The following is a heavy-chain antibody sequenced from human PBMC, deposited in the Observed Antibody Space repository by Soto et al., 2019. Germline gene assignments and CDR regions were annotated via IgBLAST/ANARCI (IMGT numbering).Heavy chain of an antibody. J-gene: IGHJ4*02. CDR2: TYHCRRS. D-gene: IGHD2-15*01. CDR1: YGSSSSGGYP. Sequence: LQPLPLTYSVAYGSSSSGGYPRSWIQKPPRKGLARIGYTYHCRRSHHNPSLKSRGAILVDTSPSKASMEMRSTRSDDTAVYYCARTRHDCRSGSCYDYWGPGTLVSVS. CDR3: ARTRHDCRSGSCYDY. V-gene: IGHV4-30-2*02.